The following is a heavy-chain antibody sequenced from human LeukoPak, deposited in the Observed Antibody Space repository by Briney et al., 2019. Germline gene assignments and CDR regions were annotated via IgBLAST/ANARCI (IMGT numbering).Heavy chain of an antibody. D-gene: IGHD3-10*02. CDR1: GFSFSTCA. CDR3: AKDVRGYNRPFDY. Sequence: PGGSLRLSCAASGFSFSTCAMNWVRQAPGKGLEWVSAISGSGSNTYYADSVTGRFTISRDNSKNTLYLQMNSLGAEDTALYYCAKDVRGYNRPFDYWGQGTLVTVSS. J-gene: IGHJ4*02. CDR2: ISGSGSNT. V-gene: IGHV3-23*01.